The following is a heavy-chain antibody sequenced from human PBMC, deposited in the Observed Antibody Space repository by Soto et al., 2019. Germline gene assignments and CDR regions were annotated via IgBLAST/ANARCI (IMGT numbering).Heavy chain of an antibody. CDR1: GDTYSSYE. Sequence: QVQLVQSGAEVKKPGSSVKVSCKASGDTYSSYEINWVRQAPGLGREWMGGIVPVYGTANYAPKFQGRVTLTADVSTGTTYIELSSLRSEDTAVYFCARAAATHSGGWHYWGQGTLVTVSS. V-gene: IGHV1-69*12. J-gene: IGHJ4*02. CDR2: IVPVYGTA. CDR3: ARAAATHSGGWHY. D-gene: IGHD6-19*01.